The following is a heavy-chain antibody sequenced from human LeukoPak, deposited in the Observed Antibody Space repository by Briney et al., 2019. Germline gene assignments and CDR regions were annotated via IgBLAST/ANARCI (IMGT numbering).Heavy chain of an antibody. Sequence: GASERLSSTGSGYTFSPHGMCWGRHAPVQGREWRGGISAQNGNTKYAQKIQGRVTMTTDTSTSTAYMELRSLRSDDTAVYYCARDSLAAYYYDSSGDAFDIWGQGTMVTVSA. V-gene: IGHV1-18*01. D-gene: IGHD3-22*01. CDR3: ARDSLAAYYYDSSGDAFDI. J-gene: IGHJ3*02. CDR2: ISAQNGNT. CDR1: GYTFSPHG.